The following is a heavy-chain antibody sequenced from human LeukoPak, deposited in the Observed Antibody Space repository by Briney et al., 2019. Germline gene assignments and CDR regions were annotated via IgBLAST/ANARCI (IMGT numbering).Heavy chain of an antibody. D-gene: IGHD2-21*01. CDR3: AKGLAYCGGDCYDSLYPFDF. CDR1: GFTSNTYA. V-gene: IGHV3-23*01. CDR2: ISGSGANT. Sequence: GGSLRLSCAASGFTSNTYAMSWVRQAPGKGLECVSAISGSGANTYYADSVKGRFTISRDNSKSTLYLQMNSLRAEDTALYHCAKGLAYCGGDCYDSLYPFDFWGQGTLVTVSS. J-gene: IGHJ4*02.